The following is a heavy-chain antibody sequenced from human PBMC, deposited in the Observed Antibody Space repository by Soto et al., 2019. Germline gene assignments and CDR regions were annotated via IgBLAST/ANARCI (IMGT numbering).Heavy chain of an antibody. D-gene: IGHD1-26*01. V-gene: IGHV1-2*02. CDR2: INPNSGDT. CDR1: GYTFTGYY. Sequence: QVQLVQSGAEVKKPGASVKVSCKASGYTFTGYYMHWVRQAPGQGLEWMGWINPNSGDTNYAQKCQDRVTMTRDTAISTAYMDLSSLRSDDTAIYYCARAPLGGSHDYWGQGTLVTVSA. CDR3: ARAPLGGSHDY. J-gene: IGHJ4*02.